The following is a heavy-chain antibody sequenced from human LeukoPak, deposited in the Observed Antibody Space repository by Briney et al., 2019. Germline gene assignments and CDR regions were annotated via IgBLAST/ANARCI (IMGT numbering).Heavy chain of an antibody. CDR3: ARPSFGAWDL. J-gene: IGHJ4*02. V-gene: IGHV4-59*01. D-gene: IGHD1-26*01. Sequence: KPSETLSLTCTVSGGSISSYYWSWIRQPPGKGLKWIGYIYYSGSTNYNPSLKSRVTISVDTSKNQFSLKLSSVTAADTAVYYCARPSFGAWDLWGQGTLVTVSS. CDR2: IYYSGST. CDR1: GGSISSYY.